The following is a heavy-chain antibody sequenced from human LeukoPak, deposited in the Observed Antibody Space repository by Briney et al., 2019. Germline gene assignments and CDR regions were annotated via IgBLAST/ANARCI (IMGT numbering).Heavy chain of an antibody. V-gene: IGHV3-7*03. CDR1: GFTFSSYA. CDR2: IKQDGSEK. CDR3: VRVRGSGDILTGYYFFDY. Sequence: GGSLRLSCAASGFTFSSYAMSWVRQAPGKGLEWVANIKQDGSEKYYVDSVKGRFTISRDNAKNSLYLQMNSLRAEDTAFYYCVRVRGSGDILTGYYFFDYWGQGTLVTVSS. D-gene: IGHD3-9*01. J-gene: IGHJ4*02.